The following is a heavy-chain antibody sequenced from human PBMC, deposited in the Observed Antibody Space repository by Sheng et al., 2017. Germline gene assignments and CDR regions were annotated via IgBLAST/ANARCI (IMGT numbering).Heavy chain of an antibody. V-gene: IGHV4-34*01. J-gene: IGHJ4*02. CDR3: ARGGSSSWKNFDY. Sequence: QVQLQQWGAGLLKPSETLSLTCAVYGGSFSGYYWSWIRQPPREGDWSGLGKVNHSGSTNYNPSLKSRVTISVDTSKNQFSLKLSSVTAADTAVYYCARGGSSSWKNFDYWGQGTLVTVSS. CDR1: GGSFSGYY. D-gene: IGHD6-13*01. CDR2: VNHSGST.